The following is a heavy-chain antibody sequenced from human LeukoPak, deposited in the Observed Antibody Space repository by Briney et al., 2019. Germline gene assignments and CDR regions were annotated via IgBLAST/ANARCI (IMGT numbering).Heavy chain of an antibody. Sequence: PGGSLRLSCAASGFTFISYTVHWVRQAPGKGLEWVSVISYDGNNKYYADSVKGRFTISRDNSKNTLFLQMNGLRAEDTAVYYCARGSNVLDYWGQGTLVTVSS. CDR1: GFTFISYT. J-gene: IGHJ4*02. V-gene: IGHV3-30*01. CDR3: ARGSNVLDY. CDR2: ISYDGNNK.